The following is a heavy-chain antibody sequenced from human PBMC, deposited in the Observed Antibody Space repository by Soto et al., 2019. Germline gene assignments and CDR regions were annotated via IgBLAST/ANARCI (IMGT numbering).Heavy chain of an antibody. V-gene: IGHV1-69*02. D-gene: IGHD2-15*01. CDR2: IIPILGIA. J-gene: IGHJ5*02. Sequence: ASVKVSCKASGGTFSSYTISWVRQAPGQGLEWMGRIIPILGIANYAQKFQGRVTITADKSTGTAYMELSSLRSEDTAVYYCARAGVVVAASKFDPWGQGTLVTVSS. CDR1: GGTFSSYT. CDR3: ARAGVVVAASKFDP.